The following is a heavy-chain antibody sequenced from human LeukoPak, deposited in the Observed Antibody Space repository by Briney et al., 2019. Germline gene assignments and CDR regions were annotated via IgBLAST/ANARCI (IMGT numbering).Heavy chain of an antibody. J-gene: IGHJ4*02. CDR2: IIPIFGTA. CDR3: ARDEPLYSIIWYYL. D-gene: IGHD6-13*01. V-gene: IGHV1-69*05. CDR1: GGTFSSYA. Sequence: GASVKVSCKASGGTFSSYAISWVRQAPGQGLEWMGGIIPIFGTANYAQKFQGRVTITTDESTSTAYMELSSLRSEDTAVYYCARDEPLYSIIWYYLWGQGTLVTVSS.